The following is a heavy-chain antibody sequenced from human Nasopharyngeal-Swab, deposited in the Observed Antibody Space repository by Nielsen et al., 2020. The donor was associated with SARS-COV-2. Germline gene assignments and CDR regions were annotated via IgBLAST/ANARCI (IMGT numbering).Heavy chain of an antibody. CDR2: ISSSGSTI. J-gene: IGHJ6*02. V-gene: IGHV3-48*03. Sequence: VRQAPGKGLEWVSYISSSGSTIYYADSVEGRFTISRDNAKNSLYLQMNSLRAEDTAVYYCARDEGARVLWFGELSTYYYGMDVWGQGTTVTVSS. D-gene: IGHD3-10*01. CDR3: ARDEGARVLWFGELSTYYYGMDV.